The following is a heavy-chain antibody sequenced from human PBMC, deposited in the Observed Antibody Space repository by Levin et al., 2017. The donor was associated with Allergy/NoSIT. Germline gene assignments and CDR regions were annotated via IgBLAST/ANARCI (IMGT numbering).Heavy chain of an antibody. D-gene: IGHD3-22*01. Sequence: GGSLRLPCAASGFIFTNYGMNWVRQAPGKGLEWVSSISGSGGSTYYADSVKGRFTISRDNSKNTLYLQMSSLRAEDTAVYYCANYYDSSGYYPYFDSWGQGTLVTVSS. V-gene: IGHV3-23*01. CDR3: ANYYDSSGYYPYFDS. CDR1: GFIFTNYG. J-gene: IGHJ4*02. CDR2: ISGSGGST.